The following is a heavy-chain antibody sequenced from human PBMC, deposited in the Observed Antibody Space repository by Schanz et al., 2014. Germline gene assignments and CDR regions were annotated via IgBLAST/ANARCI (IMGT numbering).Heavy chain of an antibody. D-gene: IGHD2-2*01. CDR3: ARLYCSTPGCYVSPNGFAKDY. CDR2: IYYTGTT. CDR1: GASISGSSDY. Sequence: QLQLQESGPGLVKPSETLSLTCTVSGASISGSSDYWGWIRQSPGKGLEWIGNIYYTGTTYYNPSLKSSVPISVDTSKNQFPRKLRSVPAADTAVYYCARLYCSTPGCYVSPNGFAKDYWGQGTLVTVSS. V-gene: IGHV4-39*01. J-gene: IGHJ4*02.